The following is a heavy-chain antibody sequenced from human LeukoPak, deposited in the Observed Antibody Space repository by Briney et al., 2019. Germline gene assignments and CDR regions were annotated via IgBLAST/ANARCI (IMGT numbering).Heavy chain of an antibody. Sequence: GASVKVSCKASGYTFAGYYMHWVRQAPGQGLEWMGWINTNSGGTNYAQKFQGRVTMTRDTSISTAYMELSRLRSDDTAVYYCARVVTAVVTPHSNYFDYWGQGTLVTVSS. CDR2: INTNSGGT. CDR1: GYTFAGYY. V-gene: IGHV1-2*02. CDR3: ARVVTAVVTPHSNYFDY. J-gene: IGHJ4*02. D-gene: IGHD4-23*01.